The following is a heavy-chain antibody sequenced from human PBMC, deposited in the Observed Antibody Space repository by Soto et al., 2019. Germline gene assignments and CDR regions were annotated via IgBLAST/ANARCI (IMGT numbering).Heavy chain of an antibody. V-gene: IGHV1-8*01. CDR1: GYTFPSYD. CDR2: MNPNGGNT. D-gene: IGHD3-3*01. J-gene: IGHJ6*02. Sequence: ASVNVSCKPSGYTFPSYDINWVRQATGQGLEWMGWMNPNGGNTGYAQKFQGRVTMTRNTSISTAYMELSSLRSEDTAVYYCATIDQMYYDFWSGYYPNYYYGREVLGQ. CDR3: ATIDQMYYDFWSGYYPNYYYGREV.